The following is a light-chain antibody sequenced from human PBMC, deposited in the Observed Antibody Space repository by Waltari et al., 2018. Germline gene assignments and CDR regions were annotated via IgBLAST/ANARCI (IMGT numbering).Light chain of an antibody. CDR1: IGPVTRGPD. V-gene: IGLV7-46*01. J-gene: IGLJ2*01. CDR2: ATS. CDR3: LISFGGAEEI. Sequence: QAVVTQEPSLTVSPGGPVTLPCPSSIGPVTRGPDPSWFKPKPDQAPRTLIYATSNKHSGTPGRFSGSLLGGKAALTLSGAQPEDEADYYCLISFGGAEEIFGGGTKLTVL.